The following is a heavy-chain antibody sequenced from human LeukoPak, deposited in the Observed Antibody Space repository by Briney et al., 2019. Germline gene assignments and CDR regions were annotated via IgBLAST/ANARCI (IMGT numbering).Heavy chain of an antibody. CDR2: ISWNSGSI. CDR1: GFTFDDYA. J-gene: IGHJ3*02. Sequence: GGSLRLSCAASGFTFDDYAMHWVRQAPGKGLEWVSGISWNSGSIGYADSVKGRFTISRDNAKNSLYLQMNSLRAEDTALCYCAKDKPNSSGYQGDVFDIWGQGTVVTVSS. V-gene: IGHV3-9*01. D-gene: IGHD3-22*01. CDR3: AKDKPNSSGYQGDVFDI.